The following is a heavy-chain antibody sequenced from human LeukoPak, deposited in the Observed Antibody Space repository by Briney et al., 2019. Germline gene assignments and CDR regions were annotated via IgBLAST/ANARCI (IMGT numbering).Heavy chain of an antibody. CDR2: IYYSRGT. CDR3: ARRAFLDYYDSSGYYYPGGYFDY. CDR1: SDSISNSAYH. D-gene: IGHD3-22*01. J-gene: IGHJ4*02. V-gene: IGHV4-39*01. Sequence: PSETLSLTCTVSSDSISNSAYHWGWIRQPPGRGLEWIGSIYYSRGTYYNPSLKSRVTISVDTSKNQLSLKLSSVTAADTAVYYCARRAFLDYYDSSGYYYPGGYFDYWGQGTLVTVSS.